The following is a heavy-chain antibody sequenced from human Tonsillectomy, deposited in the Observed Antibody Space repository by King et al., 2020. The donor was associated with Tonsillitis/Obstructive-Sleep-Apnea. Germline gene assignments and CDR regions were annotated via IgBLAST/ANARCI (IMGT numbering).Heavy chain of an antibody. CDR3: ARQYYVDHWFDP. V-gene: IGHV4-59*08. D-gene: IGHD3-16*01. CDR1: GGSISTYY. J-gene: IGHJ5*02. CDR2: IYSSGST. Sequence: QLQESGPGLVKPSETLSLTCTVSGGSISTYYWSWIRQPPGKGLEWIGYIYSSGSTNYNPSLKSRVTISVDTSKNKFSLKLSSVTAADTAVYYCARQYYVDHWFDPWGQGTLVTVSS.